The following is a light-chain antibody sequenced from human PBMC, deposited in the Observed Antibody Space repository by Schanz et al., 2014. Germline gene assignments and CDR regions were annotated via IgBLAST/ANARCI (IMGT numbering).Light chain of an antibody. CDR2: DAS. CDR1: QSISNW. J-gene: IGKJ1*01. Sequence: DIQMTQSPSTLSASVGDRVTITCRASQSISNWLAWYQQKPGKAPKLLIYDASSLESGVPSRFSGSGSGTEFTLTISSLQPEDFATYYCQQSYSTWTFGQGTKVEIK. CDR3: QQSYSTWT. V-gene: IGKV1-5*01.